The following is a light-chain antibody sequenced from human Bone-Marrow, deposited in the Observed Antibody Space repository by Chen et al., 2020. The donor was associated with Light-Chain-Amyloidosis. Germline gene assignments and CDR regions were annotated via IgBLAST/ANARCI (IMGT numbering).Light chain of an antibody. CDR1: SSDVGGDNH. V-gene: IGLV2-14*01. Sequence: QSALTQPASVSGSPGQSITIPCTGTSSDVGGDNHVSWYQQHPDKAPKLIIYEFTNRPSWVPDRFSGSKSDNTASLTISGLQSEDEADYFCSSYTITNTLVFGSGTRVTVL. CDR3: SSYTITNTLV. CDR2: EFT. J-gene: IGLJ1*01.